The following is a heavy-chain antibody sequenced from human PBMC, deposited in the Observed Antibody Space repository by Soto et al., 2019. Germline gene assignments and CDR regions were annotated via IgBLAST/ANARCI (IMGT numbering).Heavy chain of an antibody. CDR2: IYYSVST. CDR3: ARGCSTQIASESWLDP. D-gene: IGHD2-2*01. Sequence: SETLSLTCTVSGGSISSYYWSWIRQPPGKGLDWIGYIYYSVSTNYNPSLKSRVTISVDTSKNQFSLKQSSVTAADTAVYYCARGCSTQIASESWLDPRGRGTRVTVSS. CDR1: GGSISSYY. V-gene: IGHV4-59*01. J-gene: IGHJ5*02.